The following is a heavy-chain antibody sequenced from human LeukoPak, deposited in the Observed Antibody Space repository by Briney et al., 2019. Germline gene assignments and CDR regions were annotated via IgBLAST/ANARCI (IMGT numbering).Heavy chain of an antibody. D-gene: IGHD3-22*01. CDR1: GFTFTSYS. CDR3: AKDRGMIIVVPFDY. Sequence: GGSLRLSCAASGFTFTSYSMNWVRQAPGKGLEWVSTISGGGGSTYYADSVKGRFTISRDNSKNTLYLQVNSLRAEDTAVYYCAKDRGMIIVVPFDYWGQGTLVTVSS. CDR2: ISGGGGST. V-gene: IGHV3-23*01. J-gene: IGHJ4*02.